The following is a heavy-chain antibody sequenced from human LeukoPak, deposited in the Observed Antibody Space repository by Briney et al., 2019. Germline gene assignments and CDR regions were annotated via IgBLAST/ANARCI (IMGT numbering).Heavy chain of an antibody. Sequence: GGSLRLSCAASGFTFSSYAMSWVRQAPGKGLEWVSAISGSGGSTYYADSVKGRLTISRDNPKNTLYLQMNSLRAEDPAVYYCARRGGGGYDSSGYYQPIGDYWGQGTLVTVSS. J-gene: IGHJ4*02. V-gene: IGHV3-23*01. D-gene: IGHD3-22*01. CDR2: ISGSGGST. CDR3: ARRGGGGYDSSGYYQPIGDY. CDR1: GFTFSSYA.